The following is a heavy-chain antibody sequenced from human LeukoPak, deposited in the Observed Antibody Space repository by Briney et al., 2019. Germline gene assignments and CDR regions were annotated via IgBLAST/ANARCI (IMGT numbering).Heavy chain of an antibody. J-gene: IGHJ3*02. D-gene: IGHD3-9*01. CDR1: GFTFSSYS. CDR2: ISSSSSYI. Sequence: KPGGSLRLSCAASGFTFSSYSMNWVRQAPGKGLEWVSSISSSSSYIYYADSVKGRFTISRDNAKNSLYLQMNSLRAEDTSVYYCARPFYAILTGYSPGYAFDIWGQGTMVTVSS. V-gene: IGHV3-21*01. CDR3: ARPFYAILTGYSPGYAFDI.